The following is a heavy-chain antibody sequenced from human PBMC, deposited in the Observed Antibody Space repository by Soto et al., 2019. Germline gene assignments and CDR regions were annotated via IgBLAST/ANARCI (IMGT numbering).Heavy chain of an antibody. J-gene: IGHJ6*02. Sequence: EVQLVESGGGLVQPGGSLRLYCAASGFTFSLYSMSCVRQAPGKGLEWVSYISRSSTCIHYEDSVKGRFTISRDDATNSMHLQLNSLRDADTPVYYCARAVTWGLDVWGQGATFSISS. CDR1: GFTFSLYS. CDR2: ISRSSTCI. D-gene: IGHD3-10*01. CDR3: ARAVTWGLDV. V-gene: IGHV3-48*02.